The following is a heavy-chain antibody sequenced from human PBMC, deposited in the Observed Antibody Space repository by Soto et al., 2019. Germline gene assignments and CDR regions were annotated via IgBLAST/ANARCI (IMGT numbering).Heavy chain of an antibody. J-gene: IGHJ4*02. V-gene: IGHV4-31*03. CDR1: GGSISSGGYY. CDR3: ARDPGRYFDY. CDR2: IYYSGST. Sequence: SETLSLTCTVSGGSISSGGYYWILFRQHPGKGLEWIGYIYYSGSTYYNPSLKSRVTISVDTSKNQFSLKLSSVTAADTAVYYCARDPGRYFDYWGQGTLVTVSS.